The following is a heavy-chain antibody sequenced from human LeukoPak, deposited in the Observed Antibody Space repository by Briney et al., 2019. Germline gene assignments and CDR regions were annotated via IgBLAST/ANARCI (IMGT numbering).Heavy chain of an antibody. D-gene: IGHD5-18*01. V-gene: IGHV4-31*03. Sequence: SETLSLTCSVSGGSTSSAGYYWRWIRQHPGKGLEWIGYIYYSGNTYYNPSLKSRLTISVDTSKTQFSLKLNSVTAADTAVYYCARSISYGSAFDIWGQGTMVTVSS. CDR3: ARSISYGSAFDI. CDR2: IYYSGNT. J-gene: IGHJ3*02. CDR1: GGSTSSAGYY.